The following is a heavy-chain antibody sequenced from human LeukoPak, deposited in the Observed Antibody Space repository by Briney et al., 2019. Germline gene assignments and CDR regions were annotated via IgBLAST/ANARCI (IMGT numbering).Heavy chain of an antibody. Sequence: PGGSLRLSCAASGFTFSSYWMHWVRQAPGKGLVWVSRINSDGSSTSYADSVKGRFTISRDNAKNTLYLQMNSLRAEDTAVYYCATPAPYSYGKKYYYGMDVWGRGTTVTVSS. CDR3: ATPAPYSYGKKYYYGMDV. V-gene: IGHV3-74*01. CDR2: INSDGSST. CDR1: GFTFSSYW. D-gene: IGHD5-18*01. J-gene: IGHJ6*02.